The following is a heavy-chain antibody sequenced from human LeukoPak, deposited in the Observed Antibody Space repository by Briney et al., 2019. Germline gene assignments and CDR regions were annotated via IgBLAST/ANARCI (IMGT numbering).Heavy chain of an antibody. J-gene: IGHJ4*02. V-gene: IGHV3-15*01. CDR1: GFTFSNAW. CDR2: IKSKTDGGTT. D-gene: IGHD7-27*01. Sequence: GGSLRLSCAASGFTFSNAWMSWVRQAPGKGLEWVGRIKSKTDGGTTDYAAPVKGRFTISRDDSKNALYLQMNSLKTEDTAVYYCTTEDPSQALGDYWGQGTLVTVSS. CDR3: TTEDPSQALGDY.